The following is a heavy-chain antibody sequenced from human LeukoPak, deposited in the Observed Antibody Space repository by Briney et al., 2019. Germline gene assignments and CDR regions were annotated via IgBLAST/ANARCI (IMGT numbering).Heavy chain of an antibody. Sequence: PSETLSLSCTVSGGSISSYYWNWIRQPPGKGLEWIGYIYYSGSTNYNPSLKSRVTISVDTSKNQFSLKLTSVTAADTAVYYCARGQRGLPYWGQGTLATVSS. CDR2: IYYSGST. D-gene: IGHD2-21*01. J-gene: IGHJ4*02. V-gene: IGHV4-59*01. CDR1: GGSISSYY. CDR3: ARGQRGLPY.